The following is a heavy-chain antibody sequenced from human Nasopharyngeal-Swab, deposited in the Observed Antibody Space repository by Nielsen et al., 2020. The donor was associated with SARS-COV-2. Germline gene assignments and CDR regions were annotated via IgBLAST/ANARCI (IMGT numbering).Heavy chain of an antibody. Sequence: WIRQPPGKGLEWVGRIKGKTDGGTTDYAAPVKGRFTISRDDSKNTLYLQMNSLKTEDTAVHYCTTGNGYCSGGSCYQPRYYYGMDVWGQGTTVTVSS. CDR2: IKGKTDGGTT. CDR3: TTGNGYCSGGSCYQPRYYYGMDV. D-gene: IGHD2-15*01. V-gene: IGHV3-15*01. J-gene: IGHJ6*02.